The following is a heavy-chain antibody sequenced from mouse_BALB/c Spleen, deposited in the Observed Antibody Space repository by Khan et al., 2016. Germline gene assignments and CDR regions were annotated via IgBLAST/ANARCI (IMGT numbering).Heavy chain of an antibody. CDR1: GYTFNEYI. D-gene: IGHD2-1*01. CDR3: ARQDGNPPYGIAY. Sequence: QVQLQQSGAGLVKPGASVKLSCKASGYTFNEYIIHWVKQRSGLGLEWIGWFYPLSGGINYDEKFKDKATLTADKSSSTVYLELSRLTSEDSAVYFCARQDGNPPYGIAYWGQGTSVTVSS. V-gene: IGHV1-62-2*01. CDR2: FYPLSGGI. J-gene: IGHJ4*01.